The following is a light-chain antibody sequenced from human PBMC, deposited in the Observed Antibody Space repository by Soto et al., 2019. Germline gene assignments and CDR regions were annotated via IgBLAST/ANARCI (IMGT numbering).Light chain of an antibody. V-gene: IGKV1-12*01. CDR1: QGISNW. J-gene: IGKJ4*01. CDR3: QQTNTVLPLT. CDR2: GAS. Sequence: DIQMTQSPSSVSASVGDRVTITCRASQGISNWLAWYQQQPGKAPKLLLYGASSLQSGVPSRFSGGGSGTHFTLIISSLQPEDFATYYCQQTNTVLPLTFGGGTKVEI.